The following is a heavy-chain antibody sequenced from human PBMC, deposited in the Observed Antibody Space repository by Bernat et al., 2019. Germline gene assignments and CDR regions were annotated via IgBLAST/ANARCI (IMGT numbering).Heavy chain of an antibody. CDR1: GYSFTGFY. CDR3: ARSFFYALDV. D-gene: IGHD3-16*02. Sequence: QAQLVQSGAEVKKAGASVKVSCKASGYSFTGFYIHWVRQAPGQGLEWMGWINPDSGGTNYAQKFQGWVTLTRDTSSSTAYMELNRLRFDETAIYFCARSFFYALDVWGQGTTVTVPS. V-gene: IGHV1-2*04. J-gene: IGHJ6*02. CDR2: INPDSGGT.